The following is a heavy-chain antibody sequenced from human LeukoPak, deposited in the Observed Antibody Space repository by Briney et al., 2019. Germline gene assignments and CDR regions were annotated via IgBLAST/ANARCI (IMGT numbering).Heavy chain of an antibody. CDR1: GYTFTSYD. V-gene: IGHV1-8*01. D-gene: IGHD3-22*01. J-gene: IGHJ4*02. CDR2: VNPNSGNT. CDR3: ARRSDDYDSSAYYH. Sequence: ASVKVSCKTSGYTFTSYDLNWVRQATGQGLEWMGWVNPNSGNTGYAQKFQGRVTMTMDPSISTAYMELCSLRSEDTAVYYCARRSDDYDSSAYYHWGQGTLVTVSS.